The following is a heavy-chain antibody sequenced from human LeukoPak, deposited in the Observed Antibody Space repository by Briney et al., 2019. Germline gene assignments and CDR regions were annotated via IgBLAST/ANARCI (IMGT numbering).Heavy chain of an antibody. CDR2: IYYSGST. V-gene: IGHV4-30-4*01. Sequence: SETLSLTCTVSGVSISSGDYYWSWIRQPPGKGLEWIGYIYYSGSTYYNPSLKSRVTISVDTSKNQFSLKLSSVTAADTAVYYCARGDGSGSYTYFQHWGRGTLVTVSS. J-gene: IGHJ1*01. CDR1: GVSISSGDYY. CDR3: ARGDGSGSYTYFQH. D-gene: IGHD3-10*01.